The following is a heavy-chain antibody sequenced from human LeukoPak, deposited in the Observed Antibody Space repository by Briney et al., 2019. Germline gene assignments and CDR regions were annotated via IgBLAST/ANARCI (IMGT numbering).Heavy chain of an antibody. V-gene: IGHV3-30-3*01. Sequence: PGGSLRLSCAASGFTFSSYAMHWVRQAPGKGLEWVAVISYDGSNKYYADSVKGRFTISRDNSKNTLYLQMNSLRAEDTAVYYCAKDVIPDGDYDPIFDYWGQGTLVTVSS. CDR1: GFTFSSYA. J-gene: IGHJ4*02. D-gene: IGHD4-17*01. CDR2: ISYDGSNK. CDR3: AKDVIPDGDYDPIFDY.